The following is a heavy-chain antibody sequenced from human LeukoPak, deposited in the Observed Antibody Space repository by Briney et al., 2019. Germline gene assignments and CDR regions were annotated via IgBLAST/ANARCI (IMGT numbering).Heavy chain of an antibody. J-gene: IGHJ4*02. CDR2: ISGSGGTA. Sequence: GGSLRLSCTASGFTFSIYAMSWVRQAPGKGLEWVSAISGSGGTAYYADSVKGPFTISRDNSKNTLYLQMNSLRAEDTAVYYCAVLTTGNYYFDYWGQGTLVTVSS. D-gene: IGHD4-17*01. CDR3: AVLTTGNYYFDY. V-gene: IGHV3-23*01. CDR1: GFTFSIYA.